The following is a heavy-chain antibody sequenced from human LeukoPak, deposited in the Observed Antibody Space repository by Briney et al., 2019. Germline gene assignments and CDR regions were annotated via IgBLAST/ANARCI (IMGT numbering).Heavy chain of an antibody. Sequence: GGSLRLSCAASGFTFSSYAMSWVRQAPGKGLEWVSAISGSGGSTYYADSVKGRFTISRDNSKNTLYLQMNSLRAEDTAVYYCAKDWRGGDYYYYGMDVWGQGTTVTVSS. V-gene: IGHV3-23*01. CDR3: AKDWRGGDYYYYGMDV. CDR1: GFTFSSYA. D-gene: IGHD3-16*01. J-gene: IGHJ6*02. CDR2: ISGSGGST.